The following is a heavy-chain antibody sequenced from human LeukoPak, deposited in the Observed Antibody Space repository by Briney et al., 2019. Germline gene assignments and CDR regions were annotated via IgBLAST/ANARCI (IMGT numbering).Heavy chain of an antibody. CDR2: IIPIFGTA. V-gene: IGHV1-69*13. J-gene: IGHJ3*02. D-gene: IGHD2-21*02. Sequence: SVKVSCKASGGTFSSYTITWVRQAPGQGLEWMGGIIPIFGTANYAQKFQGRVTITADESTSTAYMELSSVRSKDTAVYYCARVNCGGDCYSDGGAFDIWGQGTMVTVSS. CDR3: ARVNCGGDCYSDGGAFDI. CDR1: GGTFSSYT.